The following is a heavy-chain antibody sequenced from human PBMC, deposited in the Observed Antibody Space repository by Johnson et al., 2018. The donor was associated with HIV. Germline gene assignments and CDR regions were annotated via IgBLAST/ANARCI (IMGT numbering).Heavy chain of an antibody. J-gene: IGHJ3*01. CDR2: ISGSGYST. CDR3: AKGRIGGGSYSAPDPFDV. D-gene: IGHD1-26*01. CDR1: GFTFSSYG. V-gene: IGHV3-23*04. Sequence: VHLVESGGGLVQPGGSLRLSCAASGFTFSSYGMSWVRQAPGKGLEWVSGISGSGYSTFYADSVKGRFTISRDNNKDTLYLQMNSLRAEDTAVHYCAKGRIGGGSYSAPDPFDVWGQGTVVTVSS.